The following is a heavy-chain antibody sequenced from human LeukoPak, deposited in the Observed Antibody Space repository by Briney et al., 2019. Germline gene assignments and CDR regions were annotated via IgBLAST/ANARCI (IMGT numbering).Heavy chain of an antibody. CDR2: INHSGST. Sequence: SGTLSLACAVAGGSISSSNWWSWVRQAPGKGLEWLGAINHSGSTNYNPSLKSRVTISVDTSKNQFSLKLSSVTAADTAVYYCARGSNYYDSGKGWFDPWGQGTLVTVSS. CDR3: ARGSNYYDSGKGWFDP. V-gene: IGHV4-4*02. J-gene: IGHJ5*02. CDR1: GGSISSSNW. D-gene: IGHD3-10*01.